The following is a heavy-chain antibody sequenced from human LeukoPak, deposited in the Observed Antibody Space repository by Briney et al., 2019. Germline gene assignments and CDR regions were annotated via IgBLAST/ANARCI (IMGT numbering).Heavy chain of an antibody. D-gene: IGHD5-24*01. V-gene: IGHV3-30*18. Sequence: GGSLRLSCAASGFTFSSYGMHWVRQAPGKGLEWVAVISYDGSNKYYADSVKGRFTISRDNSKNTLYLQMNSLRAEDTAVYYCAKDKATGGDYWGQGTLVTVSS. CDR2: ISYDGSNK. CDR1: GFTFSSYG. J-gene: IGHJ4*02. CDR3: AKDKATGGDY.